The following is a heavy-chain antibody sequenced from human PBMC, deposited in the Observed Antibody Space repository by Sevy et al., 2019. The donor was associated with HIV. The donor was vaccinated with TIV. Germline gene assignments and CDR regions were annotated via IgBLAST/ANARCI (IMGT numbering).Heavy chain of an antibody. J-gene: IGHJ5*02. D-gene: IGHD3-3*01. CDR3: ARHFPEEFWSGYLTNWFDP. CDR1: GGSIGSSSYY. Sequence: SETLSLTCTVSGGSIGSSSYYWGWVRQPPGKGLEWIGSIYYKGSTYYNPSLRGRVTLYVDTSKNQFSLRLTSVTAADTAVYYCARHFPEEFWSGYLTNWFDPWGQGTLVTVSS. CDR2: IYYKGST. V-gene: IGHV4-39*01.